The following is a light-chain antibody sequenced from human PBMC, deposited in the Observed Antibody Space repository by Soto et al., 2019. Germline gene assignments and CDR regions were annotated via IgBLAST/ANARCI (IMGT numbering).Light chain of an antibody. V-gene: IGKV3-11*01. Sequence: EFVLTQSPATLSLSPGERAILSCRASQSVAGSLAWYQQKPGQAPRLLMFGASNRATGIPARFSGSGSGTDFTLTISNLEPEDFAVYYCQQRNNWRRGTFGQGTRLEIK. CDR3: QQRNNWRRGT. CDR2: GAS. CDR1: QSVAGS. J-gene: IGKJ5*01.